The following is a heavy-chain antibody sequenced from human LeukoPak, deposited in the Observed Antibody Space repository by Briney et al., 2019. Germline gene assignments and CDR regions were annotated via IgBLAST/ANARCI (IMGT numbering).Heavy chain of an antibody. CDR3: AHGAFCTSSLCRLIEY. J-gene: IGHJ4*02. CDR2: IKSSGDST. V-gene: IGHV3-23*01. Sequence: HGGSLRLSCAASGFTFSNYAMSWVRQAPGKGLEWVSTIKSSGDSTFYADSVKGRFTISRDNSKNTLYLQMNSLRAEDTALYYCAHGAFCTSSLCRLIEYWGQGTLVTVSS. D-gene: IGHD2-8*01. CDR1: GFTFSNYA.